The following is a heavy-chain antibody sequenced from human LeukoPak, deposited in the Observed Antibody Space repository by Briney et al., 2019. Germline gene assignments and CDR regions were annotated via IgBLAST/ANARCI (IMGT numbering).Heavy chain of an antibody. CDR2: ISFGGSHK. V-gene: IGHV3-30*04. CDR1: GFTFSLYN. D-gene: IGHD5-12*01. J-gene: IGHJ6*02. Sequence: GGSLRLSCAGSGFTFSLYNMHWVRQAPGKGLEWVALISFGGSHKYYADSVKGRFTISRDNSKNTLYLQMSSLKAEDTAVYYCAREGASNGYHYGMDVWGQGTTVSVS. CDR3: AREGASNGYHYGMDV.